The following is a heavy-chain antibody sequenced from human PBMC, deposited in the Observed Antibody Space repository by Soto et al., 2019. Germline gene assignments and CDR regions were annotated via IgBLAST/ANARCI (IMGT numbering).Heavy chain of an antibody. V-gene: IGHV1-69*08. CDR2: IIPILGTG. CDR3: AREEGSYNMGTFPFYDMDV. CDR1: GGTFTSDT. J-gene: IGHJ6*03. Sequence: QVQLVQSGPEVKKSGSSVKVSCKLSGGTFTSDTISWLRRAPGQGLEWMGRIIPILGTGNYAQKFQGRITIPEDKSTNTGYMELSSLTSEDTAMYYGAREEGSYNMGTFPFYDMDVLGNGTTVTVSS. D-gene: IGHD3-10*01.